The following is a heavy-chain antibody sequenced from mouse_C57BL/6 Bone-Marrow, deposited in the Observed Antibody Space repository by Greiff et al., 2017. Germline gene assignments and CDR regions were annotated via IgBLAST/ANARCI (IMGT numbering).Heavy chain of an antibody. V-gene: IGHV3-6*01. CDR3: ARWGLRRDD. CDR1: GYSITSGYY. CDR2: ISYDGSN. Sequence: EVKLVESGPGLVKPSQSLSLTCSVTGYSITSGYYWNWIRQFPGNKLEWMGYISYDGSNNYNPSLKNRISITRDTSKNQFFLKLNSVTTEDTATYYCARWGLRRDDWGQGTTLTVSS. J-gene: IGHJ2*01. D-gene: IGHD2-4*01.